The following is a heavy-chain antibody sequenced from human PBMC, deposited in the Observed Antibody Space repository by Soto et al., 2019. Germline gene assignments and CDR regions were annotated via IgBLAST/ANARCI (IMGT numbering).Heavy chain of an antibody. CDR3: ARSIVVVTALDY. V-gene: IGHV1-3*01. CDR1: GYSFTSYA. D-gene: IGHD2-21*02. Sequence: ASVKASCKACGYSFTSYAMHWVRQAPGQRLEWMGWINAGNGNTKYSQKFQGRVTITRDTSASTAYMELSSLRSEDTAVYYCARSIVVVTALDYWGQGTLVTVS. J-gene: IGHJ4*02. CDR2: INAGNGNT.